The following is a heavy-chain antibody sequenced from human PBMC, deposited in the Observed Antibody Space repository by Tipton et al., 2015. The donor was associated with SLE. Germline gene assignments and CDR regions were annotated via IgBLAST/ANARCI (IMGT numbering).Heavy chain of an antibody. CDR3: ARDGYYDSSGSDAFDI. J-gene: IGHJ3*02. Sequence: TLSLTCTVSGGSISSYYWSWIRQPAGKGLEWIGRIYTSGSTNYNPSLKSRVTMSVDTSKNQFSLKLSSVTAADTAVYYCARDGYYDSSGSDAFDIWGQGTMVTVSS. CDR1: GGSISSYY. D-gene: IGHD3-22*01. CDR2: IYTSGST. V-gene: IGHV4-4*07.